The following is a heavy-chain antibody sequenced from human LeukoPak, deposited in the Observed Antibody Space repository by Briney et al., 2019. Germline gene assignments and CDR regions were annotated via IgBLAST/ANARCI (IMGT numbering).Heavy chain of an antibody. CDR3: ATDFKTRPSRIPFDP. CDR2: FDPEDGET. CDR1: GYTLTELS. V-gene: IGHV1-24*01. Sequence: ASVKVSCKVSGYTLTELSMHWVRQAPGKGLEWMGGFDPEDGETIYAQKFQGRVTMTEDTSTDTAYMELSSLRSEDTAVYYCATDFKTRPSRIPFDPWGQGTLVTVSS. D-gene: IGHD2-2*01. J-gene: IGHJ5*02.